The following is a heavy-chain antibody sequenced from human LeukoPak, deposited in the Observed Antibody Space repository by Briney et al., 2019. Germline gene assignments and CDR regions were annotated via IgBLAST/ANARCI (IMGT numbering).Heavy chain of an antibody. Sequence: GGSLRLSCATSGFTFNLYAMHWVRQAPGKGLEFVSAINSNGDSTYYANSVKGRFTISRDNSQSTLHLQMGSLRAEDMAVYYCAREERGHAINYWGQGILVTVSS. J-gene: IGHJ4*02. CDR2: INSNGDST. V-gene: IGHV3-64*01. CDR3: AREERGHAINY. D-gene: IGHD2-21*01. CDR1: GFTFNLYA.